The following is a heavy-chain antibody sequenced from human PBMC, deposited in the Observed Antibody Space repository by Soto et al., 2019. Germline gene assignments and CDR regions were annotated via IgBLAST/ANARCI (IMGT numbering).Heavy chain of an antibody. J-gene: IGHJ4*02. CDR2: ISGSDGKT. V-gene: IGHV3-23*01. D-gene: IGHD3-3*01. Sequence: GGSLSLCCGSAGLRFGSYCLILVRQAQGKGLEWVSTISGSDGKTFYADSVKGRFSISRDTSQSTLYLQMNSLRADDTAMYYCARWSYLDYWGQGNRVTVSS. CDR3: ARWSYLDY. CDR1: GLRFGSYC.